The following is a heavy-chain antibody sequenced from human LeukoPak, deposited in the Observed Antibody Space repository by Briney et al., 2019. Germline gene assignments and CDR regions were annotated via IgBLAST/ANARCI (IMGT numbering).Heavy chain of an antibody. J-gene: IGHJ6*02. CDR2: INPSGGST. D-gene: IGHD2-15*01. CDR1: GYTFTSYY. CDR3: AKEMGDIVVVVAANDYYYYGMDV. V-gene: IGHV1-46*01. Sequence: ASVKVSCKASGYTFTSYYMHWVRQAPGQGLEWMGIINPSGGSTSYAQKFQGRVTMTRDTSTSTVYMELSSLRSEDTAVYYCAKEMGDIVVVVAANDYYYYGMDVWGQGTTVTVSS.